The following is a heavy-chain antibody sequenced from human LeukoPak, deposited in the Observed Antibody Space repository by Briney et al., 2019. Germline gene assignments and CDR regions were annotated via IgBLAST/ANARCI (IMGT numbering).Heavy chain of an antibody. CDR1: GFTFSSYS. J-gene: IGHJ4*02. D-gene: IGHD3-10*01. V-gene: IGHV3-21*01. CDR2: ISSSSSYI. CDR3: ARRHGSGSLPYYFDY. Sequence: GGSLRLSCAASGFTFSSYSMNWVRQAPGKGLEWVSSISSSSSYIYYADSVKGRFTISRDNAKNSLYLQMNSLRAEDTAVYYCARRHGSGSLPYYFDYWGQGTLVTVSS.